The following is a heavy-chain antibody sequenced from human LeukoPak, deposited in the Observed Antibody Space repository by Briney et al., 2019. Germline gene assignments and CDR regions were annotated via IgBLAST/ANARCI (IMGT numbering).Heavy chain of an antibody. CDR2: ISSDGDST. CDR3: VKRTGSGTYYDY. Sequence: HPGGSLRLPCSASGFTFTSYAMHWVRQAPGKGLEYVSAISSDGDSTYYADSVKGRFTISRDNSKNTLYLQMSSLRAEDTAIYYCVKRTGSGTYYDYWGQGTLVTVSS. J-gene: IGHJ4*02. V-gene: IGHV3-64D*06. D-gene: IGHD3-10*01. CDR1: GFTFTSYA.